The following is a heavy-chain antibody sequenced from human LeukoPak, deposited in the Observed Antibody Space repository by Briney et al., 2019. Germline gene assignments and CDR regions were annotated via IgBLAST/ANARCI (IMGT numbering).Heavy chain of an antibody. V-gene: IGHV4-4*07. D-gene: IGHD6-19*01. CDR1: GGSISSYY. CDR3: ARAGTAVAGTRFDY. CDR2: IYTSGST. Sequence: PSETLSLTCTVSGGSISSYYWSWIRQPAGKGLEWIGRIYTSGSTNYNPSLKSRVTMSVDTSKSQFSLKLSSETAADTAVYYCARAGTAVAGTRFDYWGQGTLVTVSS. J-gene: IGHJ4*02.